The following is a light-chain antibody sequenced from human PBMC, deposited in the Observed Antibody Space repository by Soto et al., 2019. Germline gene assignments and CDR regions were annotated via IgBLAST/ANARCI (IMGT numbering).Light chain of an antibody. CDR1: SSDVGGYNY. CDR2: DVS. Sequence: SLLPQPRSLSGAPGQAVTLSCTGTSSDVGGYNYVSWYQQHPGKAPKLMIYDVSKRPSGVPDRFSGSKSGNTASLTISGLQAEDEADYYCCSYAGSYTFYVFGTGTKVTV. V-gene: IGLV2-11*01. J-gene: IGLJ1*01. CDR3: CSYAGSYTFYV.